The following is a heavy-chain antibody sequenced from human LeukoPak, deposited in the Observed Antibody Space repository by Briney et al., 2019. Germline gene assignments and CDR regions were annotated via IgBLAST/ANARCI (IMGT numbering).Heavy chain of an antibody. CDR1: GGSISSSSYY. Sequence: PSETLSLTCTVSGGSISSSSYYWGWIRQPPGKGLEWIGCIYYSGNTYYNPSLKSRVTMSVDTSKNQFSLKLISVTAADTAVYYCARHKIHDSDYRTWGVWGQGNLVTVSS. J-gene: IGHJ4*02. V-gene: IGHV4-39*01. D-gene: IGHD4-11*01. CDR2: IYYSGNT. CDR3: ARHKIHDSDYRTWGV.